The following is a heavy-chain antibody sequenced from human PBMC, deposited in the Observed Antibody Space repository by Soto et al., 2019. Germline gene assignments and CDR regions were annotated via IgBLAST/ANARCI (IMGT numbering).Heavy chain of an antibody. J-gene: IGHJ3*01. V-gene: IGHV3-21*01. CDR3: ARSPVGDAFNV. Sequence: SVKGRFTISRDNAKNSLFQQMNSLTAEDTAVYYCARSPVGDAFNVWGQGTVVTVSS.